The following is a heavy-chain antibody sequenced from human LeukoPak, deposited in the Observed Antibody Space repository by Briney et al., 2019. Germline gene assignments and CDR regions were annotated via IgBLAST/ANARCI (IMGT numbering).Heavy chain of an antibody. CDR2: MNPNSGNT. CDR1: GYTFTSYD. J-gene: IGHJ6*02. Sequence: ASVKVSCKASGYTFTSYDINWVRQATGQGLEWMGWMNPNSGNTGYAQKFQGRVTMTRNTSISTAYMELSSLRSEDTAVYYCARGVIDSSGYYWRKYYYGMDVWGQGTTVTVSS. V-gene: IGHV1-8*01. D-gene: IGHD3-22*01. CDR3: ARGVIDSSGYYWRKYYYGMDV.